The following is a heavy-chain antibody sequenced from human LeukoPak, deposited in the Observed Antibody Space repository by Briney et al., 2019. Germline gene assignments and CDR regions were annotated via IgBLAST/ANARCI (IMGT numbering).Heavy chain of an antibody. CDR3: ANSYYYDSSGYFDY. CDR1: GGSISSNSYY. D-gene: IGHD3-22*01. Sequence: SETLSLTCTVSGGSISSNSYYWGWIRQPPGKGLEWIGSIYYSGSTYYNPSLKSRVTISVDTSKNQFSLKLSSVTAADTAVYYCANSYYYDSSGYFDYWGQGTLVTVSS. CDR2: IYYSGST. V-gene: IGHV4-39*01. J-gene: IGHJ4*02.